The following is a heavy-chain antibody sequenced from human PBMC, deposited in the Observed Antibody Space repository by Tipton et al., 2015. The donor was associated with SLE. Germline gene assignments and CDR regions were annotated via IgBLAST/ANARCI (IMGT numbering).Heavy chain of an antibody. CDR1: GGSISSGDYY. J-gene: IGHJ3*02. V-gene: IGHV4-30-4*01. Sequence: TLSLTCTVSGGSISSGDYYWSWIRQPPGKGLEWIGYIYYSGSTYYNPSLKSRVTISVDTSKNQFSLKLSSVTAADTAVYYCASDGDDSNGAFDIWGQGTMVTVSS. D-gene: IGHD3-22*01. CDR2: IYYSGST. CDR3: ASDGDDSNGAFDI.